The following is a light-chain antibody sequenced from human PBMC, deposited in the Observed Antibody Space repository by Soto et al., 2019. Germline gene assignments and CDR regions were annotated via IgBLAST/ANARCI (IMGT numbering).Light chain of an antibody. Sequence: QSALTQSRAVSGSPGQSVTISCSGSSSDIGIYNYVSWYQHHPGKVPKVLIYDVNKRPSGVADRFSGSKSGNTASLRISWLQDDDEADYYFCSYAGRYTMVFGGGTQLPVL. CDR3: CSYAGRYTMV. J-gene: IGLJ2*01. V-gene: IGLV2-11*01. CDR1: SSDIGIYNY. CDR2: DVN.